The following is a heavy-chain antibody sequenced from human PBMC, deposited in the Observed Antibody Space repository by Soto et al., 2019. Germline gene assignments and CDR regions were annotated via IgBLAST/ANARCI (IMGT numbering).Heavy chain of an antibody. Sequence: ASVKVSCKASGYSFTDYHIHWVRQAPGQGLEWLGRINPKSGGTSTAQKFQGWVTMTRDRSISTVYMELTRLRSDDTAVYFCARGHSTDCSNGVCSFFYNHEMDAWGQGPTVTVSS. CDR1: GYSFTDYH. CDR3: ARGHSTDCSNGVCSFFYNHEMDA. V-gene: IGHV1-2*04. D-gene: IGHD2-8*01. CDR2: INPKSGGT. J-gene: IGHJ6*02.